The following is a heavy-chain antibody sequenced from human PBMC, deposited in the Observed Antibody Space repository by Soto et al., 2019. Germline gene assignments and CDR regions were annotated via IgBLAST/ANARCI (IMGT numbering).Heavy chain of an antibody. V-gene: IGHV1-18*04. J-gene: IGHJ6*02. CDR1: GYTFSTYG. CDR3: ASASITMIRGVTYYYYGVDV. D-gene: IGHD3-10*01. Sequence: ASVKVSCKASGYTFSTYGVSWVRQAPGQGLEWMGRISGYNGNTDHAEKFRGRLTMTTDTSTSTAYMELRSLTSDDTAVYYCASASITMIRGVTYYYYGVDVWGQGTTVTVSS. CDR2: ISGYNGNT.